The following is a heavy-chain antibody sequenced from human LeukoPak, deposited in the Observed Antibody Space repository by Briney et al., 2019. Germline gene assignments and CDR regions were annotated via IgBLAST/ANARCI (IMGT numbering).Heavy chain of an antibody. J-gene: IGHJ4*02. CDR2: ILSSGAT. D-gene: IGHD3-22*01. CDR1: GGSISNYY. V-gene: IGHV4-59*01. CDR3: AREGYDSSGYYLDY. Sequence: PSETLSLTCTVSGGSISNYYWSWFRQSPGKGLEWFGYILSSGATELNPPLKSRVTMSIDTSKNQVSLKLSSVTAADTAVYFCAREGYDSSGYYLDYWGQGTLVTVSS.